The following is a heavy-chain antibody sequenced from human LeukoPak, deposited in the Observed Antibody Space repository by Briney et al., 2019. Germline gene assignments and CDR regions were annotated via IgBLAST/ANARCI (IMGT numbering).Heavy chain of an antibody. J-gene: IGHJ4*02. V-gene: IGHV3-30*03. CDR1: GFTFSSYD. CDR3: ARSDSSWYLVN. D-gene: IGHD6-13*01. CDR2: ISYDGNDK. Sequence: GGSLRLSCAASGFTFSSYDMHWVRQAPGKGLEWVAVISYDGNDKHYADSVKGRFTISRDNSKNTLYLQMNSLRAEDTAVYYCARSDSSWYLVNWGQGTLVTVSS.